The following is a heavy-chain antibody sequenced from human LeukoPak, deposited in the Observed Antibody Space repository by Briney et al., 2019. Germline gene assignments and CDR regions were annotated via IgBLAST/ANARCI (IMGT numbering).Heavy chain of an antibody. V-gene: IGHV7-4-1*02. CDR1: GYTFTSYG. CDR3: VRDPYRDYGDSFFDY. J-gene: IGHJ4*02. D-gene: IGHD4-17*01. Sequence: ASVKGSCKASGYTFTSYGISWERRAPGQGLEWMGWISTNTGNPTYAQGFTGRFVFSLDTSVNTAYVQISSLKAEDTAVYYCVRDPYRDYGDSFFDYWGQGTLVTVSS. CDR2: ISTNTGNP.